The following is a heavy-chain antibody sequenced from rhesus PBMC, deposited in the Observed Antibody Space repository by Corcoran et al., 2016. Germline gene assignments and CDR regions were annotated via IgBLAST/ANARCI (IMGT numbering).Heavy chain of an antibody. CDR3: AKAGAAAASFDY. J-gene: IGHJ4*01. Sequence: EVQLVESGGGLVQPGGSLRLSCAASGFTFSSYGMSWVRQAPGKGLEWVSSISNGGGSTYYADSVKGRFTISRDNAKNTLSRQMNSRRAEDTAVYYCAKAGAAAASFDYWGQGVLVTVSA. V-gene: IGHV3S5*01. CDR2: ISNGGGST. D-gene: IGHD6-31*01. CDR1: GFTFSSYG.